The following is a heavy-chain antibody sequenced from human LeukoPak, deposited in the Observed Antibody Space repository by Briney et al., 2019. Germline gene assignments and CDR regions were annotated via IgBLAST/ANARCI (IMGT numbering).Heavy chain of an antibody. CDR1: GGSISSYY. V-gene: IGHV4-59*01. Sequence: SETLSLTCTVSGGSISSYYWSWIRQPPGKGLEWIGYIYYSGSTNYNPSLKSRVTISVDTSKNQFSLKLSSVTAADTAVYYCARGGIAAAGYFDYWGQGILVTVSS. CDR3: ARGGIAAAGYFDY. D-gene: IGHD6-13*01. J-gene: IGHJ4*02. CDR2: IYYSGST.